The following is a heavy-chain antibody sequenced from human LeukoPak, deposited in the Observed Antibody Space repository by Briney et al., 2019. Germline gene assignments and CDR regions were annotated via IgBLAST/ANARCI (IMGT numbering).Heavy chain of an antibody. Sequence: ASVKVSCKASGYTFTGYYMHWVRQAPGQGLEWMGWINPNSGGTNYAQKFQGWVTMTRDTSISTAYMELSRLRSDDTAVYYCARDQGAVAGTYYYYGMDVWAKGPRSPSP. CDR1: GYTFTGYY. CDR2: INPNSGGT. V-gene: IGHV1-2*04. CDR3: ARDQGAVAGTYYYYGMDV. D-gene: IGHD6-19*01. J-gene: IGHJ6*02.